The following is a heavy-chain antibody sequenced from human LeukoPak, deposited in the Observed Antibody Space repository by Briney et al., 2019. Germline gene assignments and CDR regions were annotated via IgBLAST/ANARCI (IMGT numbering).Heavy chain of an antibody. J-gene: IGHJ3*02. D-gene: IGHD1-26*01. CDR2: ISGSGGST. Sequence: GGSLRLSCAASGFTFSSYAMSWVRQAPGKGLEWVSAISGSGGSTYYADSVKGRFTISRDNSKNTLYLQMNSLRAEDTAVYYVTYSGSYVGAFDIWGQGTMVTVSS. V-gene: IGHV3-23*01. CDR1: GFTFSSYA. CDR3: TYSGSYVGAFDI.